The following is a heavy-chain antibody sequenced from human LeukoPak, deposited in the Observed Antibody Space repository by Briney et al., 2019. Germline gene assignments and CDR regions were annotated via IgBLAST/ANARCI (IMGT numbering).Heavy chain of an antibody. J-gene: IGHJ3*01. CDR2: ITRSGQNT. D-gene: IGHD4-11*01. V-gene: IGHV3-23*01. Sequence: GGSLRLCCAASGFPFGDFAMTWVRRVPGGGLQWVSTITRSGQNTYYADSVKGRFTISRDDYKGTLYLQMNNLRAEDTAMYYCVKDDYCSIPGCVIDALVVWGQGTVVTVSS. CDR1: GFPFGDFA. CDR3: VKDDYCSIPGCVIDALVV.